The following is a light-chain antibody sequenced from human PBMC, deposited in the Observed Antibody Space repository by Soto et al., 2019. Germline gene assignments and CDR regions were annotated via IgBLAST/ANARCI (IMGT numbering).Light chain of an antibody. V-gene: IGKV4-1*01. J-gene: IGKJ5*01. CDR2: WAS. Sequence: DIVMTQSPDSLAVSLGERAAINCKSSQNILSTSNNRNYLGWFQQKSGLPPKLSISWASARESGVPDRFSGSGSWTDFTLTISSLQAEDVAVYYCQQYYNAPITFGQGTRLEIK. CDR1: QNILSTSNNRNY. CDR3: QQYYNAPIT.